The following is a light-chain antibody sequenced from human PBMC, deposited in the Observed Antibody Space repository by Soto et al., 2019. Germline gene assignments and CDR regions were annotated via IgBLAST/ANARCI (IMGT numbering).Light chain of an antibody. CDR3: QSYDDSLGGHVI. CDR2: ANT. Sequence: QSALTQPASVSGSPGQWVTISCTGSSSYIGAGYDVYWYQQLPGTAPKLLIYANTNRPSGVPDRFSGSKSGTSASLAITGLQAEDEADYYCQSYDDSLGGHVIFGGGTKLTVL. CDR1: SSYIGAGYD. V-gene: IGLV1-40*01. J-gene: IGLJ2*01.